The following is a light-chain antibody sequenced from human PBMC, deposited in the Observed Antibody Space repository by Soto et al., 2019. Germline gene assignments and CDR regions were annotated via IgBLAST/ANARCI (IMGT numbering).Light chain of an antibody. CDR1: QSVLYRSSNKNY. CDR2: WAS. Sequence: DIVRTQSPDSLTVSLGERAIINCKTSQSVLYRSSNKNYLAWYQQKPGQPPKLLIYWASTRESGVPDRFSGSGSGTDFTLTISSLQAEDVAVYYCQQYYSTPLTFGGGTKVEIK. CDR3: QQYYSTPLT. J-gene: IGKJ4*01. V-gene: IGKV4-1*01.